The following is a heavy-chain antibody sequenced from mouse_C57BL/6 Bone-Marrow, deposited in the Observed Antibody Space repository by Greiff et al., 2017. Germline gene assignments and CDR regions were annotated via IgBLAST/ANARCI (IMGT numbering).Heavy chain of an antibody. CDR1: GYAFSSSW. V-gene: IGHV1-82*01. CDR2: IYPGDGDT. D-gene: IGHD2-3*01. CDR3: ARSDGYYFMDY. Sequence: VQLVESGPELVKPGASVKISCKASGYAFSSSWMNWVKQRPGKGLEWIGRIYPGDGDTNYNGKFKGKATLTADKSSSTAYMQLSSLTSEDSAVYFCARSDGYYFMDYWGQGTSVTVSS. J-gene: IGHJ4*01.